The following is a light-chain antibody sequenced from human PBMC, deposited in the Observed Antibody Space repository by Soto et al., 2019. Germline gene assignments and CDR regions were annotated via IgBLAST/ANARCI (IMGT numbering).Light chain of an antibody. V-gene: IGKV3-15*01. CDR1: QSVDRT. J-gene: IGKJ4*01. Sequence: EIVMTQSPATLSVSPGERATLSCRASQSVDRTLAGYQRKPGQAPRLLIYTTSTRATCIPARFSGSGSGTEFTLTINTLQSEDFACYYCPPYNTLPWGLTFGGGTIVDIK. CDR2: TTS. CDR3: PPYNTLPWGLT.